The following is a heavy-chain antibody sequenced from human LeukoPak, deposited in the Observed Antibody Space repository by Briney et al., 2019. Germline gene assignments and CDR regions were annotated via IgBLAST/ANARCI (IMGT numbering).Heavy chain of an antibody. CDR3: ARDNTYYYDSSGYYDRFDY. CDR2: IIPIFGTA. J-gene: IGHJ4*02. D-gene: IGHD3-22*01. V-gene: IGHV1-69*13. CDR1: GGTFSSYA. Sequence: GASVKVSCKASGGTFSSYAISWVRQAPGQGLEWMGGIIPIFGTANYAQKFQGRVTITADESTSTAYMELSSLRSEDTAVYYCARDNTYYYDSSGYYDRFDYWGQGTLVTVSS.